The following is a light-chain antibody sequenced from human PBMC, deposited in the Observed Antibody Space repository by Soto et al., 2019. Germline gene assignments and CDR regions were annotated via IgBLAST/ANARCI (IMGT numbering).Light chain of an antibody. J-gene: IGKJ5*01. CDR3: LQALQTPPT. CDR2: LGS. Sequence: DIVMTQSPLSLPVTPGESASISCRSSQSLLHNGYNYLNWYLQKPGQSPQLLIYLGSNRASGVXDXXRCSGSGIDFPLRISSVEAEDSGVYYCLQALQTPPTFGHGTRLEIK. V-gene: IGKV2-28*01. CDR1: QSLLHNGYNY.